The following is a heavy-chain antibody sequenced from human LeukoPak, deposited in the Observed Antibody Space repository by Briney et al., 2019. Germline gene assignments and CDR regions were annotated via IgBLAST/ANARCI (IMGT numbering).Heavy chain of an antibody. Sequence: PGGPLRLSCGASGFPYSSYKMNWVRQAPGKGLEWVSSICTSSSYIYYADSVKGRFPLSRENAKNSLYLQMNSLRTEDTAVYDCARDGSAAATPFRCDYWGRGTLVTVSS. CDR2: ICTSSSYI. D-gene: IGHD3-10*01. CDR1: GFPYSSYK. CDR3: ARDGSAAATPFRCDY. J-gene: IGHJ4*02. V-gene: IGHV3-21*01.